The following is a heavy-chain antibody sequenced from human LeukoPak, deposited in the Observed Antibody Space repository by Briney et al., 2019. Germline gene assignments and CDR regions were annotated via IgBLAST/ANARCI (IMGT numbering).Heavy chain of an antibody. V-gene: IGHV3-23*01. Sequence: PGGSLRLSCVASGFTFSKYTMSWVRQAPGKGLEWVSGIYGGGSGSTFYAESVKGRFTISRDNSKNTLYLQMNSLRAEDAAVYYCARGVGYYGTYYFDYWGQGTLVTVSS. CDR2: IYGGGSGST. CDR1: GFTFSKYT. CDR3: ARGVGYYGTYYFDY. J-gene: IGHJ4*02. D-gene: IGHD3-10*01.